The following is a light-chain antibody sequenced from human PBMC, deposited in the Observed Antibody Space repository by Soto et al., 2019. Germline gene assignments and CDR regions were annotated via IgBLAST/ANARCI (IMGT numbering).Light chain of an antibody. CDR2: SAS. Sequence: QITQKKSSLFRSXTARVAITXXASQGIGFRLAWFQQILWKAPQYLIQSASTLASGVPSRFSGSGSGTEFILTIITLQPEDVATYYCLQVYSFPRTFGHGAKVDNK. CDR3: LQVYSFPRT. CDR1: QGIGFR. J-gene: IGKJ1*01. V-gene: IGKV1-12*01.